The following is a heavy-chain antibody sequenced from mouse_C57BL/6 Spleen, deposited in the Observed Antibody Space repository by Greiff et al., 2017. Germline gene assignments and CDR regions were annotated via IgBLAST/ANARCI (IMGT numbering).Heavy chain of an antibody. D-gene: IGHD4-1*01. Sequence: VQLQESGAELMKPGASVKLSCKATGYTFTGYWLEWVKQRHGHGLQWIGEILPGSGSTNYNKKFKGKATFTADTSSNTAYMQLSSLTPEDSTIYYCATLTGTTPYYFDYWGQGTTLTVSS. CDR2: ILPGSGST. CDR3: ATLTGTTPYYFDY. V-gene: IGHV1-9*01. CDR1: GYTFTGYW. J-gene: IGHJ2*01.